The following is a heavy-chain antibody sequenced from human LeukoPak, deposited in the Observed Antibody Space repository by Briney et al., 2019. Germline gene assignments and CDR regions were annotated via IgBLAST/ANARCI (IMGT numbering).Heavy chain of an antibody. CDR3: ARGYAPIAAAGTCWFDP. CDR2: IYYSGST. D-gene: IGHD6-13*01. Sequence: SETLSLTCSVSGGSITSTGYYWGWIRQPPGKGLERIGYIYYSGSTNYNPSLKSRVTISVDTSKNQFSLKLSSVTAADTAVCYCARGYAPIAAAGTCWFDPWGQGTLVTVSS. CDR1: GGSITSTGYY. V-gene: IGHV4-61*08. J-gene: IGHJ5*02.